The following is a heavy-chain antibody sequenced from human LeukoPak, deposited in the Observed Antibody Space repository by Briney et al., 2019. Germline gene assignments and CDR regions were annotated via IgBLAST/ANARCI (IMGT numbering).Heavy chain of an antibody. CDR1: GFPFRSYW. CDR2: INHNGNVN. J-gene: IGHJ6*02. D-gene: IGHD3-16*01. Sequence: GGPLSLSCAPSGFPFRSYWINWARQPPGKGLEWVASINHNGNVNYYVDSVKGRFTISRDNAKNSLYLQMSNLRAEDTAVYFCARGGGLDVWGQGATVTVSS. V-gene: IGHV3-7*03. CDR3: ARGGGLDV.